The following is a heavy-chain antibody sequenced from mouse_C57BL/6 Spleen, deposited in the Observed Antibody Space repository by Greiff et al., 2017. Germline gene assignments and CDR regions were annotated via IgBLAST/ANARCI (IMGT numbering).Heavy chain of an antibody. Sequence: EVQLQQSGPGLVKPSQSLSLTCSVTGYSITSGYYWNWIRQFPGNKLEWMGYISYDGSNNYNPSLKNRISITRDTSKNQFFLKLNSVTTEDTATYYCARTDYDYDWFAYWGQGTLVTVSA. CDR1: GYSITSGYY. D-gene: IGHD2-4*01. J-gene: IGHJ3*01. CDR3: ARTDYDYDWFAY. V-gene: IGHV3-6*01. CDR2: ISYDGSN.